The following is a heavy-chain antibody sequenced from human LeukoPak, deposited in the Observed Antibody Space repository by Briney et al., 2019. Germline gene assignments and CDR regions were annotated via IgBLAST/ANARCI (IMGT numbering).Heavy chain of an antibody. Sequence: PSETLSLTCSVSGDSISTSSYYWGWIRQPPGKGLEWIGSIYHSGSTYYNPSLKSRVTISVDTFKNQFSLKLSSVTAADTAVYYCARDLGAAYCSGGSCQGYFDYWGQGTLVTVSS. V-gene: IGHV4-39*07. CDR1: GDSISTSSYY. CDR2: IYHSGST. D-gene: IGHD2-15*01. CDR3: ARDLGAAYCSGGSCQGYFDY. J-gene: IGHJ4*02.